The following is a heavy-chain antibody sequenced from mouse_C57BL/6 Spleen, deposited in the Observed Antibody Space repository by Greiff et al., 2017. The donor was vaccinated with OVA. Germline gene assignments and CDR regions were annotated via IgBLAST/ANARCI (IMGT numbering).Heavy chain of an antibody. CDR2: INPSNGGT. CDR1: GYTFTSYW. Sequence: QVQLKQPGTELVKPGASVKLSCKASGYTFTSYWMHWVKQRPGQGLEWIGNINPSNGGTNYNEKFKSKATLTVDKSSSTAYMQLSSLTSEDSAVYYCARTRGYYYGMDYWGQGTSVTVSS. J-gene: IGHJ4*01. V-gene: IGHV1-53*01. CDR3: ARTRGYYYGMDY.